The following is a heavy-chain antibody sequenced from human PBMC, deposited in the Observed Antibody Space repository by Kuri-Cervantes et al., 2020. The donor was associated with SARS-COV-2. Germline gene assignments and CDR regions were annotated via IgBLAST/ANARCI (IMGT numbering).Heavy chain of an antibody. CDR3: ARGRFRDY. J-gene: IGHJ4*02. CDR2: ISSSSSTI. V-gene: IGHV3-48*01. D-gene: IGHD2-21*01. Sequence: GGSLRLSCAASGFTFSSYSMNWVRQAPGKGLEWVSYISSSSSTIYYADSVKGRFTISRDNAKNSLYLQMNSLRAEDTAAYYCARGRFRDYWGQGTLVTVSS. CDR1: GFTFSSYS.